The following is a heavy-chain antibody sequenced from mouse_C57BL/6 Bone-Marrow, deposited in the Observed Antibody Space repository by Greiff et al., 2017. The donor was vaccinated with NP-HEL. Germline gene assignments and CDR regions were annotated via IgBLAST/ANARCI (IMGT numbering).Heavy chain of an antibody. Sequence: QVHVKQSGAELVKPGASVKISCKASGYAFSSYWMNWVKQRPGKGLEWIGQIYPGDGDTNYNGKLKDKASRTADKSSSTAYMQLSSLTSEDSAVYVCARGAYGGQGTRVTVSA. CDR3: ARGAY. CDR2: IYPGDGDT. V-gene: IGHV1-80*01. J-gene: IGHJ3*01. CDR1: GYAFSSYW.